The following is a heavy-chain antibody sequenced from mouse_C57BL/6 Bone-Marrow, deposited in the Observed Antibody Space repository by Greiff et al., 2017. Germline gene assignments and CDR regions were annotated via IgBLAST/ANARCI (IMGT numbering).Heavy chain of an antibody. CDR1: GFTFSDYG. J-gene: IGHJ1*03. CDR2: ISSGSSTI. CDR3: ARCYYGSSYRWYFDV. D-gene: IGHD1-1*01. Sequence: EVMLVESGGGLAKPGGSLKLSCAASGFTFSDYGMHWVRQAPEKGLEWVAYISSGSSTIYYADTVKGRFTISRDNAKNTLFLQMTSLRSEDTAMYYCARCYYGSSYRWYFDVWGTGTTVTVSS. V-gene: IGHV5-17*01.